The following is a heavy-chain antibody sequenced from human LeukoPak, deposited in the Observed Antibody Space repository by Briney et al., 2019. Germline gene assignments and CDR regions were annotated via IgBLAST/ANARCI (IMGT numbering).Heavy chain of an antibody. Sequence: GGSLRLSCAASGFTFDDYAMHWVRQAPGKGLEWVSGISWNSGSIGYADSVKGRFTISRDNAKNSLYLQMNSLRAEDTAVYYCARVDWNYSTGWLLDYWGQGTLVTVSS. V-gene: IGHV3-9*01. D-gene: IGHD6-19*01. CDR3: ARVDWNYSTGWLLDY. CDR2: ISWNSGSI. J-gene: IGHJ4*02. CDR1: GFTFDDYA.